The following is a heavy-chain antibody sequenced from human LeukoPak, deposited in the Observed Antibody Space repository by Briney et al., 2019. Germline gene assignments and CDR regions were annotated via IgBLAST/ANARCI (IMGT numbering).Heavy chain of an antibody. CDR1: GGTFSNYA. J-gene: IGHJ4*02. CDR2: IIPTFGTT. Sequence: SVKVSCKASGGTFSNYAISWVRQAPGQGLEWVGEIIPTFGTTNYAQKFQGRVTITADDSTSTACMELSSLRSEDTAVYYCATDRTHIVVVAFDYWGQGTLVTVSS. D-gene: IGHD2-21*01. CDR3: ATDRTHIVVVAFDY. V-gene: IGHV1-69*13.